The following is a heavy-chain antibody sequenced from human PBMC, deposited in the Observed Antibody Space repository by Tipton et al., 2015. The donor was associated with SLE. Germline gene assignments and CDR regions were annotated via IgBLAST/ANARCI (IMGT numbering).Heavy chain of an antibody. Sequence: TLSLTCAVYGGSFSGYYWSWIRQPPGKGLEWIGEINHSGSTNYNPSLKSRVTISVDTSKNQFSLKLSSVTAADTAVYYCASLYYYDSSGYYYDYWGQGTLVTVSS. D-gene: IGHD3-22*01. V-gene: IGHV4-34*01. CDR2: INHSGST. CDR1: GGSFSGYY. J-gene: IGHJ4*02. CDR3: ASLYYYDSSGYYYDY.